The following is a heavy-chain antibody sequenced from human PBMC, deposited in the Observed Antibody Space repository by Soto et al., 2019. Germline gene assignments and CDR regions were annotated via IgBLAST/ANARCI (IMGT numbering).Heavy chain of an antibody. CDR2: IYSGGTT. D-gene: IGHD2-15*01. Sequence: EVQLVESGGGLIQPGGSLRLSWLASGFTVSTYYMSWVRQAPGKGLEWVSIIYSGGTTYYADSVKGRFTISRDNSKNTVYLQMNSLRAEDTAIYYCTKGVVDFDYWGQGTLVTVSS. J-gene: IGHJ4*02. CDR3: TKGVVDFDY. V-gene: IGHV3-53*01. CDR1: GFTVSTYY.